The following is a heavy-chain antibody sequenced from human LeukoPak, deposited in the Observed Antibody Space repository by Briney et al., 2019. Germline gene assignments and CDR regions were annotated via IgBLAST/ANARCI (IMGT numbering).Heavy chain of an antibody. Sequence: SETLSLTCTVSGGSISSNSYYWGWIRRPPGKGLEWIGSIYYSGSTYYNPSLKSRVTISVDTSKNQFSLKLSSVTAADTAVYYCARLNDFWSGYYSGFDYWGRGTLVTVSS. CDR2: IYYSGST. CDR3: ARLNDFWSGYYSGFDY. CDR1: GGSISSNSYY. D-gene: IGHD3-3*01. J-gene: IGHJ4*02. V-gene: IGHV4-39*01.